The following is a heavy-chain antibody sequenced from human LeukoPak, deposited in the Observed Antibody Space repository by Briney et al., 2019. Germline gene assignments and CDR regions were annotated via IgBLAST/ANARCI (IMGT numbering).Heavy chain of an antibody. CDR2: IYNGGST. D-gene: IGHD3-10*01. CDR1: GFTVSSNY. CDR3: ARVGGRGSIGGDC. J-gene: IGHJ4*02. Sequence: PGGSLRLSCATSGFTVSSNYMSWVRQAPGKGLEWVSLIYNGGSTYYADSVKGRFTVSRDNAKNTLYLQMSSLRAEDTAMYSCARVGGRGSIGGDCWGQGTLVTVSS. V-gene: IGHV3-53*01.